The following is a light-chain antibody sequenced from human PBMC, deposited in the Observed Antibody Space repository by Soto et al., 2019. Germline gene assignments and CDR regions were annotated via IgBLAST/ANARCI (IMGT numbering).Light chain of an antibody. CDR3: QQYGSSPWT. CDR1: QSVSSSC. CDR2: GAS. V-gene: IGKV3-20*01. J-gene: IGKJ1*01. Sequence: GLTRSPGTLSLSPGERATLSCRASQSVSSSCLAWYQQKPGQAPRLLIYGASSRATGIPDRFSGSGSGTDFTLTISRLEPEDFAVYYCQQYGSSPWTFGQGTKV.